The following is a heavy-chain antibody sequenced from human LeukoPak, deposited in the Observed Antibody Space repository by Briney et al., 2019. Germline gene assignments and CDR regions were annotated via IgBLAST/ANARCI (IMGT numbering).Heavy chain of an antibody. CDR3: AREGVIVGARYYYGMDV. J-gene: IGHJ6*02. D-gene: IGHD1-26*01. CDR1: GYTFTSYG. CDR2: ISSYNGNT. Sequence: ASVKVSCKASGYTFTSYGISWVRQAPGQGLEWMGWISSYNGNTNYAQKLQGRVTMTTATSTSTAYMELRSLRSDDTAVYYCAREGVIVGARYYYGMDVWGQGTTVTVSS. V-gene: IGHV1-18*01.